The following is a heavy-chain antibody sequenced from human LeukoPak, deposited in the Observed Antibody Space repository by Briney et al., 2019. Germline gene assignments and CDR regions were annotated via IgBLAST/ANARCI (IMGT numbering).Heavy chain of an antibody. CDR3: ARDSRIAAAGYFDY. J-gene: IGHJ4*02. V-gene: IGHV3-74*01. Sequence: GGSLRLSCATSGFSFSDYWMYWVRQAPGKGLVWISNINEYGTTAYADSVKGRFTISRDNAKNTLYLQMNSLRAEDTAVYYCARDSRIAAAGYFDYWGQGTLVTVSS. CDR1: GFSFSDYW. CDR2: INEYGTT. D-gene: IGHD6-13*01.